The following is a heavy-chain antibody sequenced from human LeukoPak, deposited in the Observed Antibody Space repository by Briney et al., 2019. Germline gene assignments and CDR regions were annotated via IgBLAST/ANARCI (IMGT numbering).Heavy chain of an antibody. CDR1: GYTFTDYY. Sequence: GASVEVSCKASGYTFTDYYMHWVRQAPGQGLEWMGWISAYNGNTNYAQKLQGRVTMTTDTSTSTAYMELRSLRSDDTAVYYCARELRQSAGGAFDIWGQGTMVTVSS. CDR2: ISAYNGNT. D-gene: IGHD5-12*01. CDR3: ARELRQSAGGAFDI. V-gene: IGHV1-18*04. J-gene: IGHJ3*02.